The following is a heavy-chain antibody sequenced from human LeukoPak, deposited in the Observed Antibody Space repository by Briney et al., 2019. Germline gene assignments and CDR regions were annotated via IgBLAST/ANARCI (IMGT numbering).Heavy chain of an antibody. Sequence: SETLSLTCTVSGGSISSSSYYWGWIRQPPGKGLEWIGCIYYSGSTYYNPSLKSRVTISVDTSKNQFSLNLSSVTAADTAVYYCARTRRDIVVVVAAEQGPPEFHYRGQGTLVPVSS. D-gene: IGHD2-15*01. V-gene: IGHV4-39*07. CDR2: IYYSGST. CDR1: GGSISSSSYY. J-gene: IGHJ4*02. CDR3: ARTRRDIVVVVAAEQGPPEFHY.